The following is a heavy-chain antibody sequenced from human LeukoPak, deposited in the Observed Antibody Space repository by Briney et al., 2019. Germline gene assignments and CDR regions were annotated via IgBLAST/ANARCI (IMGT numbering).Heavy chain of an antibody. V-gene: IGHV3-30*04. CDR1: GFSFSTLA. J-gene: IGHJ4*02. D-gene: IGHD1-14*01. Sequence: GRSLRLSCVASGFSFSTLAMHWVRQAPGKGLEWLGVISYEGSEQLYADSVRGRFFITSDNSKNTVYLQMNTLRPDDTALYYCARDPIAGTSRGVRMLDYWGQGTRVTVSP. CDR2: ISYEGSEQ. CDR3: ARDPIAGTSRGVRMLDY.